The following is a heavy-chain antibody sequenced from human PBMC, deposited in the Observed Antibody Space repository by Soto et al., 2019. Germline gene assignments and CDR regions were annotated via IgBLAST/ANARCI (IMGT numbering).Heavy chain of an antibody. V-gene: IGHV3-74*01. J-gene: IGHJ6*02. Sequence: GGSLRLSCAASGFTFSSYWMHWVRQAPGKGLVWVSRINSDGSSTSYADSVKGRFTISRDNAKNTLYLQMNSLRAEDTAEYYCARLASATGLTYYYYYYGMDVWGQGTTVTVSS. D-gene: IGHD2-2*01. CDR2: INSDGSST. CDR1: GFTFSSYW. CDR3: ARLASATGLTYYYYYYGMDV.